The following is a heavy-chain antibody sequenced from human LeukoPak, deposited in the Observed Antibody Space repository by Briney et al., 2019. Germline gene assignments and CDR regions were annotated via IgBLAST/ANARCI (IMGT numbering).Heavy chain of an antibody. CDR3: ARDARPSYDASGYYFPGDY. CDR1: GYTFTSFY. CDR2: INPSGGTT. V-gene: IGHV1-46*01. Sequence: ASVKVSCKASGYTFTSFYIHWVRQAPGQGLEWMAIINPSGGTTRYAQKFQGRVTMTRDTSTSTVYMELSSLRSEDTAVYYCARDARPSYDASGYYFPGDYWGQGTLVTVSS. D-gene: IGHD3-22*01. J-gene: IGHJ4*02.